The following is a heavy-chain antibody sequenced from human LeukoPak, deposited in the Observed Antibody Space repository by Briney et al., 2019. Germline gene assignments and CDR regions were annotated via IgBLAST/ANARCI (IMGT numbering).Heavy chain of an antibody. D-gene: IGHD3-10*01. CDR2: INHSGST. V-gene: IGHV4-34*08. CDR1: GGTLSGYY. Sequence: SETLSLTCAVYGGTLSGYYWCWIRQPPGKGLEWIGEINHSGSTNYNPSLKSRVTISVDTPKTQFSLKLRSVTAADTAVYFCATGSPPPLVDRAAFFYYYTDVWGKGTTVTVSS. CDR3: ATGSPPPLVDRAAFFYYYTDV. J-gene: IGHJ6*03.